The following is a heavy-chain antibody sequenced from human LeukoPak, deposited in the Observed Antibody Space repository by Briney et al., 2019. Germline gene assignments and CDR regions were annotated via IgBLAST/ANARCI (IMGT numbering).Heavy chain of an antibody. J-gene: IGHJ4*02. CDR1: GYSFTSYW. CDR2: IYPGDSDT. D-gene: IGHD6-19*01. CDR3: ATSTKSIAVAYYFDY. Sequence: GESLKISCMGSGYSFTSYWIGWVRQMPGKGLEWMGIIYPGDSDTRYSPSFQGQATISADKSISTAYLQWSSLKASDTATYYCATSTKSIAVAYYFDYWGQGTLVTVSS. V-gene: IGHV5-51*01.